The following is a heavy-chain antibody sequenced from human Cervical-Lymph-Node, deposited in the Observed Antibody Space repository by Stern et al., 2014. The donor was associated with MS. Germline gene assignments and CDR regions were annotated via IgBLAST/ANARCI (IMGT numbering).Heavy chain of an antibody. CDR2: ISWDDDK. CDR1: GFSLTTSGVG. D-gene: IGHD3-3*01. Sequence: QITLKESGPTLVKPTQTLTLTCTFSGFSLTTSGVGVGWIRQPPGKALEWLAIISWDDDKRYSPSMKSRLTIIKDTSKNEVVLTMTNMDPVDTATYYCAHAFYYDFWSGYEPRGYYFDYWGQGTLVTVSS. J-gene: IGHJ4*02. CDR3: AHAFYYDFWSGYEPRGYYFDY. V-gene: IGHV2-5*02.